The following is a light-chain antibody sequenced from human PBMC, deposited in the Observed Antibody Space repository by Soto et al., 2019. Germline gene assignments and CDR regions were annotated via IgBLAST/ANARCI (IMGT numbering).Light chain of an antibody. CDR3: QHYNSYSEA. V-gene: IGKV1-5*03. CDR1: QTISSW. CDR2: KAS. Sequence: IQMPQSPSTLSGSVGGRVTITCRASQTISSWLAWYQQKPGKAPKLLIYKASTLKSGVPSRFSGSGSGTEFTLTISSLQPDDFATYYCQHYNSYSEACGQGTKVDI. J-gene: IGKJ1*01.